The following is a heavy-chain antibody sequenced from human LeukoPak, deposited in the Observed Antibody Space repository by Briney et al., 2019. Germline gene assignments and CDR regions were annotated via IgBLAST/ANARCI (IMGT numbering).Heavy chain of an antibody. J-gene: IGHJ3*02. D-gene: IGHD6-19*01. CDR2: ISYDASNK. CDR1: GFTFSSYD. Sequence: PGGSLRLSCAASGFTFSSYDMTWVRQAPGKGLEWVALISYDASNKYYADSVKGRFTISRDNSKNTLYLQLNSLRTEDTAVYYCARGARGSGWRVFDIWGQGTMVTVSS. V-gene: IGHV3-30*03. CDR3: ARGARGSGWRVFDI.